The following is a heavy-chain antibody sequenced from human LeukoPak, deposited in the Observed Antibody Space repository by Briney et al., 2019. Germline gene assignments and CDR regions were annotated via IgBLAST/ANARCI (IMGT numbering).Heavy chain of an antibody. Sequence: GASVKVSCKASGGTYSSYGISWVRQAPGQGLEWMGWISAYNGNTNYAQKLQGRVTMTTDTSTSTAYMELRSLRSDDTAVYYCARDVAAAIDYWGQGTLVTVSS. CDR1: GGTYSSYG. J-gene: IGHJ4*02. V-gene: IGHV1-18*01. D-gene: IGHD6-13*01. CDR3: ARDVAAAIDY. CDR2: ISAYNGNT.